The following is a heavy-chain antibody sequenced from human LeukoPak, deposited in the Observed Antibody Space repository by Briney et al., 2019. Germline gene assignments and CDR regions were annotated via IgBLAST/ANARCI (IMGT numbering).Heavy chain of an antibody. CDR1: GXSISSYY. D-gene: IGHD6-25*01. J-gene: IGHJ4*02. Sequence: PSETLSLTWTVSGXSISSYYGSWIRQTPGKGLEWIGDIYYSGSTNCNPSLKSRVTISVDTSKNQFSLKLSSVTAADTAVYYCARHTDIAPLSGLKYWGQGTLVTVSS. CDR3: ARHTDIAPLSGLKY. CDR2: IYYSGST. V-gene: IGHV4-59*08.